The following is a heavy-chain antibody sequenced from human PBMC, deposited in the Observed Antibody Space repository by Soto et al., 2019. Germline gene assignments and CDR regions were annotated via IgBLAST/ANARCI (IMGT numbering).Heavy chain of an antibody. Sequence: QVPLVESGGGVVQPGRSLRLSCEASGFTFSHYAMHWVRQPPGKGLEWVAIIAYDGSNKYYADSGKGRFTISRDNSKETLYLQMNSLRVEDTAVYYCARGAGAYGGNFSPAFDYWGQGTLVTVSS. J-gene: IGHJ4*02. CDR2: IAYDGSNK. CDR3: ARGAGAYGGNFSPAFDY. V-gene: IGHV3-30-3*01. D-gene: IGHD1-26*01. CDR1: GFTFSHYA.